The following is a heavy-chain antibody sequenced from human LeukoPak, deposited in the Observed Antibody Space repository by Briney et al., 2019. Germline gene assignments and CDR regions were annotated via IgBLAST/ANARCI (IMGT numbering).Heavy chain of an antibody. Sequence: SETLSLTCTVSGGSISSYYWSWIRQPAGKGLEWIGRIYTSGSTNYNPSLKSRVTISVDTSKNQFSLKLSSVTAADTAVYYCARGSLSPYYYYYMDVWGKGTTVTVSS. CDR1: GGSISSYY. V-gene: IGHV4-4*07. CDR2: IYTSGST. CDR3: ARGSLSPYYYYYMDV. J-gene: IGHJ6*03.